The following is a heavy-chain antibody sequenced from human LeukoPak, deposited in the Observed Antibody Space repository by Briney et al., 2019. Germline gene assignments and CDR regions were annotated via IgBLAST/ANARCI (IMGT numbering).Heavy chain of an antibody. D-gene: IGHD3-3*01. CDR1: AFTFSSYG. Sequence: GGSLRLSCAASAFTFSSYGMNWVRQAPGKGLEWVSAISGSGGTTYYADSVKGRFTISRDNSKNTLYLQRNSLRAEDTAVYYCAKDTLRLPKNWFDPWGQGTLVTVSS. V-gene: IGHV3-23*01. CDR3: AKDTLRLPKNWFDP. J-gene: IGHJ5*02. CDR2: ISGSGGTT.